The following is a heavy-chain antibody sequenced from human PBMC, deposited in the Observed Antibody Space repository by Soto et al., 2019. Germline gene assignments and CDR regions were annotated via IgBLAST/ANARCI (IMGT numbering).Heavy chain of an antibody. D-gene: IGHD3-22*01. CDR2: IYYSGST. J-gene: IGHJ4*02. CDR3: ARVGAAGYYYDSSAYS. V-gene: IGHV4-31*03. Sequence: SETLSLTCSVSGASISSTSHYWSWIRQHPGKGLEWIGYIYYSGSTSYRPSLRSRVTISVDTSKNQFSLRLTSVTAADTAVYYCARVGAAGYYYDSSAYSWGQGTLVTVSS. CDR1: GASISSTSHY.